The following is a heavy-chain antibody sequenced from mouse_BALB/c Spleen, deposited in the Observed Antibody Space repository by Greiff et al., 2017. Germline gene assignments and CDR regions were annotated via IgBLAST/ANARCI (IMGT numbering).Heavy chain of an antibody. CDR3: TRGDYGNYEGAWFAY. D-gene: IGHD2-1*01. CDR2: IYPGNSDT. V-gene: IGHV1-5*01. CDR1: GYTFTSYW. Sequence: VQLKESGTVLARPGASVKMSCKASGYTFTSYWMHWVKQRPGQGLEWIGAIYPGNSDTSYNQKFKGKAKLTAVTSTSTAYMELSSLTNEDSAVYYCTRGDYGNYEGAWFAYWGQGTLVTVSA. J-gene: IGHJ3*01.